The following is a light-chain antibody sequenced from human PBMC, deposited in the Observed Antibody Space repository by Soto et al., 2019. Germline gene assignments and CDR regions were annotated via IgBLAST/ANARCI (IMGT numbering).Light chain of an antibody. Sequence: DIVMTQSPDSLAVSLGERATINCKSSQSVLYSSNNKNYLAWYQQKPGQPPKLLIYWASTRESGVPDRFSGSGSGTDFTLTISNLQAEDVAVYYCQQYYSTTSWTFGQGTKVEIK. V-gene: IGKV4-1*01. CDR1: QSVLYSSNNKNY. CDR3: QQYYSTTSWT. J-gene: IGKJ1*01. CDR2: WAS.